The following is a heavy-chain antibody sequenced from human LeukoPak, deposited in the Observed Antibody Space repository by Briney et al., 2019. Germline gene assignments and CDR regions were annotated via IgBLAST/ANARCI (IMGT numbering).Heavy chain of an antibody. D-gene: IGHD3-10*01. CDR3: AKAASGMVGSGSHYFDY. Sequence: AGGSLRLSCAASGFTFSSYAMSWVRQAPGKGLEWVSALSGSGGSTYYADSVKGRFTISRDNSKNTLYLQMNSLRAEDTAVYYCAKAASGMVGSGSHYFDYWGQGTLVTVSS. CDR1: GFTFSSYA. CDR2: LSGSGGST. J-gene: IGHJ4*02. V-gene: IGHV3-23*01.